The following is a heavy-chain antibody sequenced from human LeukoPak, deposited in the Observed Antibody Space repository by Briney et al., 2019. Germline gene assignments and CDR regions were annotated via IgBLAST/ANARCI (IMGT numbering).Heavy chain of an antibody. J-gene: IGHJ6*03. Sequence: ASVTVSCKASGYTFTGYYMHWVRQAPGQGLEWMGWINPNSGGTNYAQKFQGRVTITRDTSISTACMELSRLRSDDTAVYYCARDWEWFGESRYYYYYMDVWGKGTTVTVSS. CDR2: INPNSGGT. CDR1: GYTFTGYY. D-gene: IGHD3-10*01. CDR3: ARDWEWFGESRYYYYYMDV. V-gene: IGHV1-2*02.